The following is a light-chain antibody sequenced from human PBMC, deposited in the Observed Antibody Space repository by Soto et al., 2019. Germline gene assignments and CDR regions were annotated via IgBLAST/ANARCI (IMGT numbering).Light chain of an antibody. CDR1: SSDVGGNKY. CDR2: KVS. V-gene: IGLV2-14*01. CDR3: TPSTSDSLYV. Sequence: QSALAQPASVSGSPGQSITISCTGTSSDVGGNKYVSWYQQYPGKVPKLLINKVSNRPSGVSNRFSGSKSGNTASLTISGLLAEDEADYFCTPSTSDSLYVFGTGTKVTVL. J-gene: IGLJ1*01.